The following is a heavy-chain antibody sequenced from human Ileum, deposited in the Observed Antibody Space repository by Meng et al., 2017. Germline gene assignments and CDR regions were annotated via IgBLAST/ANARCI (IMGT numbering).Heavy chain of an antibody. CDR3: AREFYSSGRAGTFDV. V-gene: IGHV3-30*03. J-gene: IGHJ3*01. CDR2: LSHDGSR. D-gene: IGHD3-22*01. Sequence: GESLKISCAASGRTFSNSIIHWVRQAPDKGLEWVALLSHDGSRSHADSVKDRFTISRDNSENTVSLQISSLRTDDTGVYHCAREFYSSGRAGTFDVWGRGTMVTVSS. CDR1: GRTFSNSI.